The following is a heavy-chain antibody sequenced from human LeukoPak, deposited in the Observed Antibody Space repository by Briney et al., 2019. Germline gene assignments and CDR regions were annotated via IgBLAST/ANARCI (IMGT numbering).Heavy chain of an antibody. V-gene: IGHV4-4*07. CDR1: GGSISSYY. D-gene: IGHD1-26*01. CDR3: ARDQTSGSYYYY. Sequence: SETLSLTCTVSGGSISSYYWSWLRQPAGKGLEWIGRIYTSGSTNYNPSLTSRVTMSVDTSKNQFSLKLSSVTAADTAVYYCARDQTSGSYYYYWGQGTLVTVSS. J-gene: IGHJ4*02. CDR2: IYTSGST.